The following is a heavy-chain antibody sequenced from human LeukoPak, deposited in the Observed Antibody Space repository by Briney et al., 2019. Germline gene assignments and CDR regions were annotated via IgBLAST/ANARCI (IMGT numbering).Heavy chain of an antibody. V-gene: IGHV4-59*01. CDR1: GGSISSYF. Sequence: PSETLSLTCTVSGGSISSYFWSWIRQPPGKGLEWIGYIYYSGSTNYNPSLTSRVTISVDTSKNQFSLKLSSVTAADTAVYYCARLSGEAHIWGQGTMVTVSS. CDR3: ARLSGEAHI. CDR2: IYYSGST. J-gene: IGHJ3*02.